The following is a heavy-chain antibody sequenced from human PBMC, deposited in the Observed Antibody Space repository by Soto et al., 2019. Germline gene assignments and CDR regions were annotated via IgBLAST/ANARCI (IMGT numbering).Heavy chain of an antibody. J-gene: IGHJ4*02. CDR3: ARDVAYYYDSSGYYLDY. Sequence: GGSLRLSCAASGFTFDDYGMSWVRQAPGKGLEWVSGINWNGGSTGYADSVKGRFTISRDNAKNSLYLQMNSLRAEDTALYDCARDVAYYYDSSGYYLDYWGQGTLVTVSS. CDR2: INWNGGST. V-gene: IGHV3-20*01. D-gene: IGHD3-22*01. CDR1: GFTFDDYG.